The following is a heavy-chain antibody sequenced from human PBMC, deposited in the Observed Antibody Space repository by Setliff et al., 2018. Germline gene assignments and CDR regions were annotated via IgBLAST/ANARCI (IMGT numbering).Heavy chain of an antibody. CDR3: AREGVDTRSSTDYRYYMDV. J-gene: IGHJ6*03. CDR1: GYTFITYG. V-gene: IGHV1-18*01. CDR2: ISAYNGNT. D-gene: IGHD5-18*01. Sequence: ASVKVSCKASGYTFITYGVNWVRQAPGQGLEWMGWISAYNGNTNYAQNLQDRVTMTTDTSTSTAYMELSSLTSDDTAVYYCAREGVDTRSSTDYRYYMDVWGKGTTVTVSS.